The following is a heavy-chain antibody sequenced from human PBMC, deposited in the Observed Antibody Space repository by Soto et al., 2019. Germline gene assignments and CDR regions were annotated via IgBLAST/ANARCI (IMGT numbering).Heavy chain of an antibody. D-gene: IGHD3-10*01. Sequence: EVQLLESGGGLVQPGGSLRLSCAASGFTFSSYAMSWVRQAPGKGLEWVSAISGSGGSTYYADSVKGRFTISRDNSKNTLYLQMNSLRAEDTAVYYCAKRLGLLWFGELEHDAFDIWGQATMVTVSS. CDR3: AKRLGLLWFGELEHDAFDI. V-gene: IGHV3-23*01. CDR2: ISGSGGST. J-gene: IGHJ3*02. CDR1: GFTFSSYA.